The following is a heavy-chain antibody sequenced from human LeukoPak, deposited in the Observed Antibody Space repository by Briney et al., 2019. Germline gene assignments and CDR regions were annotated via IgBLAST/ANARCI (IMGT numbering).Heavy chain of an antibody. CDR2: IYTSGST. V-gene: IGHV4-4*07. CDR1: GGSISSYY. Sequence: KPSETLSLTCTVSGGSISSYYWSWIRQPAGKGLEWIGRIYTSGSTNYNPSLKSRVTMSVDTSKNQFSLKLSSVTAADTAVYYCARSKPYVWGSYRPLDYWGQGTLVTVSS. CDR3: ARSKPYVWGSYRPLDY. D-gene: IGHD3-16*02. J-gene: IGHJ4*02.